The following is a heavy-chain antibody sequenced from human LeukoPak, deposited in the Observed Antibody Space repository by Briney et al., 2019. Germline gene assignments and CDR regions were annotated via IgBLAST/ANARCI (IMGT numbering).Heavy chain of an antibody. D-gene: IGHD3-10*01. CDR1: GGSISSYY. CDR2: IYTSGST. J-gene: IGHJ6*02. CDR3: ARDLVWFGELLRPCYYYGMDV. Sequence: SETLSLTCTVSGGSISSYYWSWIRQPAGKGLEWIGRIYTSGSTNYNPSLKSRVTMSVDTSKNQFSLKLSSVTAADTAVYYCARDLVWFGELLRPCYYYGMDVWGQGTTVTVSS. V-gene: IGHV4-4*07.